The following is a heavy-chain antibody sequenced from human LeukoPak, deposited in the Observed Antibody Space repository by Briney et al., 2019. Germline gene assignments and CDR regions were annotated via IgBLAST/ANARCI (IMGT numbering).Heavy chain of an antibody. CDR2: INQDGSEK. CDR3: ASRSSVAASGPG. CDR1: GFTFSSYW. V-gene: IGHV3-7*01. J-gene: IGHJ4*02. D-gene: IGHD2-15*01. Sequence: GGSLRLSCAASGFTFSSYWMSWVRRAPGKGLEWVANINQDGSEKYYVDSVKGRFTISRDNAKNSLYLQMSSLRAEDTALYYCASRSSVAASGPGWGQGTLVTVSS.